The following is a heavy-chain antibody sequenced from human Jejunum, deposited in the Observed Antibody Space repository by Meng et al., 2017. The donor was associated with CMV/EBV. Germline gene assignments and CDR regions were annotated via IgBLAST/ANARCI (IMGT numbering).Heavy chain of an antibody. Sequence: ASGFTFSPYWMGRVRQTPWKGLGWVANINYHGSEQSSMGSVKGRFTISRDNAKNSLYLQMNSLRVEDTAVYYCARGGGNTRFDYWGQGTVVTVSS. CDR2: INYHGSEQ. J-gene: IGHJ4*02. CDR3: ARGGGNTRFDY. CDR1: GFTFSPYW. V-gene: IGHV3-7*01. D-gene: IGHD3-16*01.